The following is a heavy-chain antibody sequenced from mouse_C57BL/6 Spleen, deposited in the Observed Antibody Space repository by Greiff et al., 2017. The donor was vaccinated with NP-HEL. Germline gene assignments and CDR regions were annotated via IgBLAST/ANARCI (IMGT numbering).Heavy chain of an antibody. V-gene: IGHV1-55*01. CDR3: ARGGVYYGNYVDFDY. CDR2: IYPGSGST. CDR1: GYTFTSYW. Sequence: QVQLQQSGAELVKPGASVKMSCKASGYTFTSYWITWVKQRPGQGLEWIGDIYPGSGSTNYNEKFKSKATLTVDTSSSTAYMQLSSLTSEDSAVYYCARGGVYYGNYVDFDYWGQGTTLTVSS. D-gene: IGHD2-1*01. J-gene: IGHJ2*01.